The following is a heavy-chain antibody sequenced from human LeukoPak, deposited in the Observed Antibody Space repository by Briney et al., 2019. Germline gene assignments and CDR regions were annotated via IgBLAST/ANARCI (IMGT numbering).Heavy chain of an antibody. CDR2: IYFSGTT. Sequence: SETLSLTCTVSGGSVSSANNYWGWIRQTPGKGLEWIGTIYFSGTTYYNPSLKSRVTMSVDTSKNQLSLRLGSVTAADTAVYYCASSQYPIAAADNWFAPWGQGSLVTVSS. CDR1: GGSVSSANNY. V-gene: IGHV4-39*01. J-gene: IGHJ5*02. CDR3: ASSQYPIAAADNWFAP. D-gene: IGHD6-13*01.